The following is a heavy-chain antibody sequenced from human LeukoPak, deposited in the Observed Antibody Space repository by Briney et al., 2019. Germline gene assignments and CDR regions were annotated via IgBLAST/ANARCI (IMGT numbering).Heavy chain of an antibody. J-gene: IGHJ1*01. CDR1: GYTFTSYG. CDR3: ARGDYDFWSGYLKPSPSYAEYFQH. CDR2: ISAYNGNT. D-gene: IGHD3-3*01. Sequence: ASVKVSCKASGYTFTSYGISWVRQAPGQGLEWMGWISAYNGNTNYAQQLQGRVTMTTDTSTSTAYMELRSLRSDDTAVYYCARGDYDFWSGYLKPSPSYAEYFQHWGQGTLVTVSS. V-gene: IGHV1-18*01.